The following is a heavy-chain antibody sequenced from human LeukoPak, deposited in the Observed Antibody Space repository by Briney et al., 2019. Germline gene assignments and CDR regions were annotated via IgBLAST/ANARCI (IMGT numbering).Heavy chain of an antibody. D-gene: IGHD1-26*01. CDR1: GFTFSTYA. Sequence: GGSLRLSCAASGFTFSTYAMSWVRQAPGKGLEWVSAISGDGGTIYYADSVKGRFTISGDSSKNTLYLQMNSLRAEDTALYHCARDGPSGSLTDAFDIWGQGTMVTVSS. CDR2: ISGDGGTI. V-gene: IGHV3-23*01. CDR3: ARDGPSGSLTDAFDI. J-gene: IGHJ3*02.